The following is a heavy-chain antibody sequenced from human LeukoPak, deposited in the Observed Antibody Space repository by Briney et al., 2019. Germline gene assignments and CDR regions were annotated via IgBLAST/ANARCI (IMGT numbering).Heavy chain of an antibody. CDR1: GGTFSSYT. J-gene: IGHJ4*02. D-gene: IGHD5-18*01. Sequence: SVKASCKASGGTFSSYTISWVRQAPGQGLEWMGRIIPILGIANYAQKFQGRVTITADKSTSTAYMELSSLRSEDTAVYYCARGEPVGYGPFDYWGQGTLVTVSS. V-gene: IGHV1-69*02. CDR2: IIPILGIA. CDR3: ARGEPVGYGPFDY.